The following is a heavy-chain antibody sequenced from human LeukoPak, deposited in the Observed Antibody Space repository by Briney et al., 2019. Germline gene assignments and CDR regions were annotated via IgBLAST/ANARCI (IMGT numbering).Heavy chain of an antibody. CDR2: IYYSGST. D-gene: IGHD5-12*01. Sequence: SETLSLTCTVSGGSISIGSYYWGWIRQPPGKGLEWIGSIYYSGSTYYNPSLKSRVTISVDTSKNQFSLKLSSVTAADTAVYYCARLTYGGYGDDYWGQGTLVTVSS. CDR1: GGSISIGSYY. CDR3: ARLTYGGYGDDY. V-gene: IGHV4-39*01. J-gene: IGHJ4*02.